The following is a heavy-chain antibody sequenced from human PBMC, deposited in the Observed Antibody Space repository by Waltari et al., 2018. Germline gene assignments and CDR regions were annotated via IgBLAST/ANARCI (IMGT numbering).Heavy chain of an antibody. D-gene: IGHD2-8*01. V-gene: IGHV4-59*01. J-gene: IGHJ4*02. CDR2: IYYSGST. CDR1: GGSISRYY. CDR3: ARANLLNGLGY. Sequence: QVQLQESGPGLVKPSETLSLTCTVSGGSISRYYWSWIRQPPGKGLEWIGYIYYSGSTNYNPSLKSRVTISVDTSKNQFSLKLSSVTAADTAVYYCARANLLNGLGYWGQGTLVTVSS.